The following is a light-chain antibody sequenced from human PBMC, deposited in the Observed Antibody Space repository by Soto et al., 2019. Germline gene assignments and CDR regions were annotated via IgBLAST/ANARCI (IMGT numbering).Light chain of an antibody. CDR1: QDISSY. Sequence: IPLTQSPSSLSASIGNRITITCRASQDISSYLAWYRQKAGKAPELLIEAASTLQSGVPSRFSGSGSGTDFALTISSLQPEDFATYYCQQLNRYTLSFGGETKVDIK. V-gene: IGKV1-9*01. CDR2: AAS. J-gene: IGKJ4*01. CDR3: QQLNRYTLS.